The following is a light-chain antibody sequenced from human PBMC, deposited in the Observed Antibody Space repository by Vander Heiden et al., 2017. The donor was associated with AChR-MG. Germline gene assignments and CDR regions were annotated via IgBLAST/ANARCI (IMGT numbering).Light chain of an antibody. J-gene: IGKJ4*02. V-gene: IGKV1-33*01. CDR3: QQHDNLPPRT. CDR2: DAY. CDR1: QDISNY. Sequence: DIQMTQSPSSLSASVGDRVTITCQASQDISNYVNWDKQKPGKDPKLLIYDAYNLETGVPSRFSGSGYGTDFTFTISSLQPEEIATYYCQQHDNLPPRTFGGGTKVEIK.